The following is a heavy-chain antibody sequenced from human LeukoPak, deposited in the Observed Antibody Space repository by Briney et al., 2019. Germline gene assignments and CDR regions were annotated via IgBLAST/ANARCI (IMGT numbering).Heavy chain of an antibody. V-gene: IGHV3-21*04. CDR2: ISSSSTYK. CDR3: ATDYYDSSGLFQH. Sequence: GGSLRLSCAASGFTLSRYSMNWVRQAPGKGLEWVSSISSSSTYKYYADSVKGRFTISRDNAKNSLYLQMNSLRAEDTAAYYCATDYYDSSGLFQHWGQGTLVTVSS. D-gene: IGHD3-22*01. CDR1: GFTLSRYS. J-gene: IGHJ1*01.